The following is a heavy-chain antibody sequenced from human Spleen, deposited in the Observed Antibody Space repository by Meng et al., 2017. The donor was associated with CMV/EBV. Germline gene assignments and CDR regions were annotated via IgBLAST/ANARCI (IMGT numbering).Heavy chain of an antibody. CDR1: GGSVCSGTNH. J-gene: IGHJ6*02. Sequence: SETLSLTCSVSGGSVCSGTNHWGWIRQSPGKGLDWIGSVFYSGNSYQNPSLKSRVTISVDTSKNQFSLKLSSVTAADTAVYYCARQPTGGYSSSENNYYYYGMDVWGQGTTVTVSS. CDR2: VFYSGNS. V-gene: IGHV4-39*01. CDR3: ARQPTGGYSSSENNYYYYGMDV. D-gene: IGHD6-6*01.